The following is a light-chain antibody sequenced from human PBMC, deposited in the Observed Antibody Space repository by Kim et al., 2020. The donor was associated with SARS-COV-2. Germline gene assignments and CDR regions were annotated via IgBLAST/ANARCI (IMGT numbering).Light chain of an antibody. Sequence: SPVERATPSCRASQSISDSLAWYQQKPGQAPRLLIYDASNRATGIPARFSGSGSGTDFTLTITSLEPEDFAVYFCHQRANWPIFTFGPGTKVDIK. J-gene: IGKJ3*01. CDR3: HQRANWPIFT. CDR1: QSISDS. CDR2: DAS. V-gene: IGKV3-11*01.